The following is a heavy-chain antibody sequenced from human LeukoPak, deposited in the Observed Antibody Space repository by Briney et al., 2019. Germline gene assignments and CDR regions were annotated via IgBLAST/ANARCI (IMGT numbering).Heavy chain of an antibody. J-gene: IGHJ4*02. Sequence: ASVKVSCKASGYTFTSYDINWVRQAPGQGLEWMGWINPNSGNTNYAQKLQGRVTMTTDTSTSTAYMELRSLRSDDTAVYYCAFTSQYSSSWYSDYWGQGTLVTVSS. CDR1: GYTFTSYD. V-gene: IGHV1-18*01. CDR2: INPNSGNT. D-gene: IGHD6-13*01. CDR3: AFTSQYSSSWYSDY.